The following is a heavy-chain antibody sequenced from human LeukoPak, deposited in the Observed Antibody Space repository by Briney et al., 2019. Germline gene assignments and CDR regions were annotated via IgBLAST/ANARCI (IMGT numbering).Heavy chain of an antibody. J-gene: IGHJ4*02. Sequence: GEALKISSKGSGYSFTSYWIGWGRQMPGKGREWMVIIYPGYSDTRYSPSFQGQVTITAEKSIRTAYLQWSSLKASDTAMYYCARLKRYSKHHFDYWGQGTLVTVSS. CDR1: GYSFTSYW. CDR3: ARLKRYSKHHFDY. CDR2: IYPGYSDT. V-gene: IGHV5-51*01. D-gene: IGHD6-13*01.